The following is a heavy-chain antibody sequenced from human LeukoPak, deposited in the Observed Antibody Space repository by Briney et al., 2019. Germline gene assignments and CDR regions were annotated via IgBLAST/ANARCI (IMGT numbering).Heavy chain of an antibody. J-gene: IGHJ1*01. CDR3: ASKRIYGDGYFQH. CDR1: GGSICSYY. Sequence: PSETLSLTCTVSGGSICSYYWSWIRQPPGKGLEWIGYIYYSGSTNYNPSLKSRVTISVDTSKNQFSLKLSSVTAADTAVYYCASKRIYGDGYFQHWGQGTLVTVSS. CDR2: IYYSGST. V-gene: IGHV4-59*01. D-gene: IGHD4-17*01.